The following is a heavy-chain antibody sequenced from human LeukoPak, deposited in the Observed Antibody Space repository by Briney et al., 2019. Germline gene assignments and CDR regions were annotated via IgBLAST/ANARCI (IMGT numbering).Heavy chain of an antibody. Sequence: PSETLSLTCTVSGGSISSYYWSWIRQPAGKGLEWIGRIYTSGSTNYNPSLKSRVTISVDTSKNQFSLKLSSVTAADTAVYYCARYCSGGSCYFGFDPWGQGTLVTVSS. J-gene: IGHJ5*02. CDR2: IYTSGST. D-gene: IGHD2-15*01. V-gene: IGHV4-4*07. CDR3: ARYCSGGSCYFGFDP. CDR1: GGSISSYY.